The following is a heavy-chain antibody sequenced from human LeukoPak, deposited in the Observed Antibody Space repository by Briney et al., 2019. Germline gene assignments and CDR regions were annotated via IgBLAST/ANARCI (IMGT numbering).Heavy chain of an antibody. V-gene: IGHV4-61*02. CDR3: ARATPRGTMVRGVIKGVDWFDP. Sequence: SQTLSLTCTVSGGSISSGSYYWRWIRQPAGTGLEWIGRIYTSGSTNYNPSLKSRVTISVDTSKNQFSLKLSSVTAADTAVYYCARATPRGTMVRGVIKGVDWFDPWGQGTLVTVSS. J-gene: IGHJ5*02. D-gene: IGHD3-10*01. CDR2: IYTSGST. CDR1: GGSISSGSYY.